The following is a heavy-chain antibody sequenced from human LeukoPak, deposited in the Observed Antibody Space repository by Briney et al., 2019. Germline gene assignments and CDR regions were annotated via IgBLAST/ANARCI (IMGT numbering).Heavy chain of an antibody. V-gene: IGHV4-39*07. CDR3: ARGDTWFTSKISGPRGNFQH. Sequence: SETLSLTCTVSGGSITNSSYYWGWIRQPPGKGLEWIGGIFYSGSTYYNPSLRSRVTMSVDTSKNQFSLNLNSVTAADTAVYYCARGDTWFTSKISGPRGNFQHWGQGTLVSVSS. D-gene: IGHD2-15*01. CDR1: GGSITNSSYY. CDR2: IFYSGST. J-gene: IGHJ1*01.